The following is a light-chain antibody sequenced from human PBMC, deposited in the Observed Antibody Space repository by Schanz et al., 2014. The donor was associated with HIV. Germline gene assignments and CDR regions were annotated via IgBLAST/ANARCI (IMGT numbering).Light chain of an antibody. CDR1: QSISSY. CDR3: QQSYSTPRT. J-gene: IGKJ2*01. V-gene: IGKV1-39*01. CDR2: AAS. Sequence: IQLTQSPSSLSASVGDRVTITCRARQSISSYLNWYQQKPGKAPKLLIYAASSLQSGVPSRFSGSGSGTDFTLTISSLQPEDFATYYCQQSYSTPRTFGQGTKLEIK.